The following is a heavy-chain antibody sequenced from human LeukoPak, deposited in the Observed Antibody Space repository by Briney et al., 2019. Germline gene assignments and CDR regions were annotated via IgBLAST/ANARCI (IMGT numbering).Heavy chain of an antibody. CDR2: IYSSGST. D-gene: IGHD3-22*01. CDR1: GTSVNNYY. V-gene: IGHV4-4*07. J-gene: IGHJ4*02. Sequence: SETLSLTCIDSGTSVNNYYWSWIRQPAGKGLEWIGRIYSSGSTNYNLSLTSRVSISVDKSKNQVSLKLESVTAADTAVYYCARERVGYDTSGRGPRFDSWGQGTLVTVSS. CDR3: ARERVGYDTSGRGPRFDS.